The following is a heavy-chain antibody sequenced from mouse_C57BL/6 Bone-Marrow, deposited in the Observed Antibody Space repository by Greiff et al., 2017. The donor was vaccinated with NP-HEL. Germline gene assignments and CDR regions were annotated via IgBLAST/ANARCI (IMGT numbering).Heavy chain of an antibody. CDR1: GYTFTDYE. CDR2: IDPETGGT. Sequence: VQLQQSGAELVRPGASVTLSCKASGYTFTDYEMHWVKQTPVHGLEWIGAIDPETGGTAYNQKFKGKAILTADKSSSTAYMELRSLTSEDSAVYYCTRSPYYSNGFADWGQGTLVTVSA. V-gene: IGHV1-15*01. J-gene: IGHJ3*01. D-gene: IGHD2-5*01. CDR3: TRSPYYSNGFAD.